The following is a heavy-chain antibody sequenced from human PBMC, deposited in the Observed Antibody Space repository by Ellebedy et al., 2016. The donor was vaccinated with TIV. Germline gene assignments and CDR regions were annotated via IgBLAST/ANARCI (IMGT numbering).Heavy chain of an antibody. V-gene: IGHV2-5*02. Sequence: SGPTLVKPTQTLTLTCTFSGFSLSTSGVGVGWIRQPPGKALEWLALIYWDDDKRYSPSLKSRLTITKDTSKNQVVLTVTNVDPVDTATYFCAHRRAGNGGYGETFDFWGQGSLVTVSS. CDR1: GFSLSTSGVG. J-gene: IGHJ4*02. CDR3: AHRRAGNGGYGETFDF. CDR2: IYWDDDK. D-gene: IGHD5-12*01.